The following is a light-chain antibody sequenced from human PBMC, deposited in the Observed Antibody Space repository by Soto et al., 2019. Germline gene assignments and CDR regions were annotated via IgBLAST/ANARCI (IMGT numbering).Light chain of an antibody. Sequence: QPVLTQPPSVSEAPRQRVTISCSGSSSNIGNNAVNWYQQLPGKAPKLLIYYDDLLASGVSDRFSGSKSGTSASLAISGLQSEDEADYYCAAWDDRLNGPVFGGGTKVTVL. CDR3: AAWDDRLNGPV. CDR2: YDD. CDR1: SSNIGNNA. J-gene: IGLJ2*01. V-gene: IGLV1-36*01.